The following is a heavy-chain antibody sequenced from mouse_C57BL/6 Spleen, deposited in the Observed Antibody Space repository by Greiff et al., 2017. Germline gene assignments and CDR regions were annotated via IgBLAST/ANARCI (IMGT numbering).Heavy chain of an antibody. V-gene: IGHV1-15*01. CDR1: GYTFTDYE. Sequence: LQESGAELVRPGASVTLSCKASGYTFTDYEMHWVKQTPVHGLEWIGAIDPETGGTAYNQKFKGKAILTADKSSSTAYMELRSLTSEDSAVYYWTRGGNYPDWYFDVWGTGTTVTVSS. J-gene: IGHJ1*03. D-gene: IGHD2-1*01. CDR2: IDPETGGT. CDR3: TRGGNYPDWYFDV.